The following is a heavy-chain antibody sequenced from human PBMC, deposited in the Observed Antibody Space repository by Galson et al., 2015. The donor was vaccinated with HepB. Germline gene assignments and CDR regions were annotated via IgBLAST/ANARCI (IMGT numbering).Heavy chain of an antibody. CDR2: IWYDGSNK. CDR3: ARDPRPMVRDLFDY. Sequence: SLRLSCAASGFTFSSYGMHWVRQAPGKGLEWVAVIWYDGSNKYYADSVKGRFTISRDNSKNTLYLQMNSLRAEDTAVYYCARDPRPMVRDLFDYWGQGTLVTVSS. CDR1: GFTFSSYG. V-gene: IGHV3-33*08. D-gene: IGHD3-10*01. J-gene: IGHJ4*02.